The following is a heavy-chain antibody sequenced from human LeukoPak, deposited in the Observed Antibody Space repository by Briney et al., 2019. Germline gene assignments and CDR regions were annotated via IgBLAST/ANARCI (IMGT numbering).Heavy chain of an antibody. Sequence: GGSLRLSCTASGFTFGDYAMSWVRQAPGKGLEWVGFIRSKAYGGTTEYAASVKGRFTISRDDSKNTLYLQMNSLKTEDTAVYYCTTDLITMIVVVTPYYFDYWGQGTLVTVSS. D-gene: IGHD3-22*01. V-gene: IGHV3-49*04. CDR1: GFTFGDYA. J-gene: IGHJ4*02. CDR3: TTDLITMIVVVTPYYFDY. CDR2: IRSKAYGGTT.